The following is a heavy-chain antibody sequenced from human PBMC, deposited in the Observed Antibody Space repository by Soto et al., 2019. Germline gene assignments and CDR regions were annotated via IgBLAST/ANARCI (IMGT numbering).Heavy chain of an antibody. Sequence: VASVKVSCKASGYTFTSYDINWVRQATGQGLEWMGWMNPNSGNTGYAQKFQGRVTMTRNTSISTAYMELSSLRSEDTAVYYCARGSCSSTSCYAWYYYYYMDVWGKGTTVTVSS. CDR1: GYTFTSYD. V-gene: IGHV1-8*01. CDR3: ARGSCSSTSCYAWYYYYYMDV. CDR2: MNPNSGNT. J-gene: IGHJ6*03. D-gene: IGHD2-2*01.